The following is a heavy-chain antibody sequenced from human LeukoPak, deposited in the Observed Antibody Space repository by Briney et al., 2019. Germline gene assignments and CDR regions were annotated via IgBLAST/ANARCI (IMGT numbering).Heavy chain of an antibody. V-gene: IGHV4-59*01. CDR2: IYYSGST. CDR3: ARAGTPDYYYYMDV. D-gene: IGHD1-14*01. J-gene: IGHJ6*03. Sequence: KPSETLSLTCTVSGGSISIYYWSWIRQPPGKGLEWIGYIYYSGSTNYNPSLKSRVTISVDTSKNQFSLKLSSVTAAGTAVYYCARAGTPDYYYYMDVWGKGTTVTVSS. CDR1: GGSISIYY.